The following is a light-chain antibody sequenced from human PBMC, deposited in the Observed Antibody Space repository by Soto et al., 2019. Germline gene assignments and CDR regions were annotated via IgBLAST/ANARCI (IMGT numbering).Light chain of an antibody. Sequence: NFMLTQPHSVSESPGKTVTISCTRSSGSIASNYVQWYQQRPGSAPTTVIYEDNHRPSGVPDRFSGSIDSSSNSASLTISGLKTEDEADYYCQSYDSSNREVFGGGTKLT. CDR3: QSYDSSNREV. J-gene: IGLJ2*01. CDR1: SGSIASNY. V-gene: IGLV6-57*04. CDR2: EDN.